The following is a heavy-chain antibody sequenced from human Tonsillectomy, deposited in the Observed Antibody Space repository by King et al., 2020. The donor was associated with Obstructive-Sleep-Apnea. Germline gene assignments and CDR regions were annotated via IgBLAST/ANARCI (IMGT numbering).Heavy chain of an antibody. CDR2: IWYDGSNK. Sequence: QLVQSGGGVVQPGRSLRLSCAASGFTFSSYGMHWVRQAPGKGLEWVAVIWYDGSNKYYADSVKGRFTISRDNSKNTLYLQMNSLRAEDTAVYYCARDTGYSSSWYYFDYWGQGTLVTVSS. V-gene: IGHV3-33*01. D-gene: IGHD6-13*01. J-gene: IGHJ4*02. CDR3: ARDTGYSSSWYYFDY. CDR1: GFTFSSYG.